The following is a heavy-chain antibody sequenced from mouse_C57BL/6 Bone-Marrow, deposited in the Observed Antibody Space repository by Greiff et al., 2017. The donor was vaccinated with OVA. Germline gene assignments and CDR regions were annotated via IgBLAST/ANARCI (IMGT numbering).Heavy chain of an antibody. CDR1: GYSITSGYY. CDR3: ARGDYGSPYDFDY. CDR2: ISYDGSN. J-gene: IGHJ2*01. D-gene: IGHD1-1*01. Sequence: EVQLVESGPGLVKPSQSLSLTCSVTGYSITSGYYWNWIRQFPGNKLEWMGYISYDGSNNYNPSLKNRISITRDTSKNQFFLKLNSVTTEDTATYYCARGDYGSPYDFDYWGQGTTLTVSS. V-gene: IGHV3-6*01.